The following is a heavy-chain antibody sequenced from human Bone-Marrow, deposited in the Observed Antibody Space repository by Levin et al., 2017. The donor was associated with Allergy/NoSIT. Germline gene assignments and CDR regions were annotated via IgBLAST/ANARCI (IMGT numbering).Heavy chain of an antibody. CDR2: ISGNAFGT. CDR3: ARGGRSFDL. CDR1: GFTFSNYV. V-gene: IGHV3-23*01. J-gene: IGHJ3*01. D-gene: IGHD6-25*01. Sequence: PGGSLRLSCGASGFTFSNYVMTWVRQAPGKWLEWVAAISGNAFGTFYADAVKGRFTISRDNVNNTLYLEMNILRAEDTAIYYCARGGRSFDLWGQGTMLTVSA.